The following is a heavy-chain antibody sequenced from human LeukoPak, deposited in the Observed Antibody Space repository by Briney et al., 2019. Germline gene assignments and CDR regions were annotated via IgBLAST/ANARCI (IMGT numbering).Heavy chain of an antibody. J-gene: IGHJ3*02. CDR2: IKSKTDGGTT. CDR1: GFTFSNAW. CDR3: TTAPSSGWYNAFDI. D-gene: IGHD6-19*01. Sequence: GGSLRLSCAASGFTFSNAWMSWVRQAPGKGLEWVGRIKSKTDGGTTDYAAPVKGRFTISRDDSKSTLYLQMNSLKTEDTAVYYCTTAPSSGWYNAFDIWGQGTMVTVSS. V-gene: IGHV3-15*01.